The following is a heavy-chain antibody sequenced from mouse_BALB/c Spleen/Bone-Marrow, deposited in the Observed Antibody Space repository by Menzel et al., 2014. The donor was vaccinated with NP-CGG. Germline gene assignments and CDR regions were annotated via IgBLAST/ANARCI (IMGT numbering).Heavy chain of an antibody. CDR2: IDPSDSET. Sequence: QVQLKLSGPQLVRPGASVKISCKASGYSLASYWMHWVKQRPGQGLEWIGMIDPSDSETRLNQKFKDKATLTVDKSSSTAYMQLSSPTSEDSAVYYCARPRYDYDDAMDYWGQGTSVTVSS. CDR3: ARPRYDYDDAMDY. D-gene: IGHD2-4*01. J-gene: IGHJ4*01. V-gene: IGHV1S126*01. CDR1: GYSLASYW.